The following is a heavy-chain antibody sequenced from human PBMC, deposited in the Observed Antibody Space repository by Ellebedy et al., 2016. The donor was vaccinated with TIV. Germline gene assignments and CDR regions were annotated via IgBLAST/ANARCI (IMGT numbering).Heavy chain of an antibody. D-gene: IGHD3-16*01. CDR2: INPSGGST. CDR3: ARALGANYFDY. V-gene: IGHV1-46*01. CDR1: GYTFTSYY. Sequence: ASVKVSXXASGYTFTSYYMHWVRQAPGQGLEWMGIINPSGGSTTYAQKFQGRVTMTRDTSTSTVYMELSSLRSEDTAVYYCARALGANYFDYWGQGTLVTVSS. J-gene: IGHJ4*02.